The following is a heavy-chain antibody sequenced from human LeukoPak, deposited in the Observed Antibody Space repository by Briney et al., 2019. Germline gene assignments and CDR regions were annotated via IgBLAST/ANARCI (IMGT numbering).Heavy chain of an antibody. D-gene: IGHD1-26*01. CDR1: GGSISSGSYY. J-gene: IGHJ4*02. CDR3: ASVRSYYGEVDY. Sequence: SETLSLTCTVSGGSISSGSYYWSWIRQPAGKGLEWIGHISTSGSTNYNPSLESRVTISLDTSKNQFSLKLSSVTAADTAVYYCASVRSYYGEVDYWGQGTLVTVSS. CDR2: ISTSGST. V-gene: IGHV4-61*09.